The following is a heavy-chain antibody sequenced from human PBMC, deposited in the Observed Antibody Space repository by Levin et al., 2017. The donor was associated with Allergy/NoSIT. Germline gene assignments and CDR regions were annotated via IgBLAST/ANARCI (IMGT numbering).Heavy chain of an antibody. CDR2: VSWDGGSA. Sequence: GGSLRLSCAASGFIFDDYAMHWVRQAPGKGLEWVSLVSWDGGSAYYADSVKGRFTISRDNSKNSLYLQMHTLRAEDTALYYCAKDKLSHAPSGIDYWGQGTLVTVSP. V-gene: IGHV3-43D*03. CDR1: GFIFDDYA. D-gene: IGHD3-10*01. CDR3: AKDKLSHAPSGIDY. J-gene: IGHJ4*02.